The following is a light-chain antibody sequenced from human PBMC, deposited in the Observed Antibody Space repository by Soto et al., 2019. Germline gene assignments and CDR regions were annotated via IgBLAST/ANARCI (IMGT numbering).Light chain of an antibody. V-gene: IGKV3-15*01. Sequence: EIVMTQSPATLSVSPGERATLSCRASQSVSSNLAWYQQKPGQAPRLLIYGASTRATGIPARFSGSGSGTEFTLTIRRMDTEDFALYYRQQYGSPPWTFGQRTKVDIK. CDR2: GAS. J-gene: IGKJ1*01. CDR1: QSVSSN. CDR3: QQYGSPPWT.